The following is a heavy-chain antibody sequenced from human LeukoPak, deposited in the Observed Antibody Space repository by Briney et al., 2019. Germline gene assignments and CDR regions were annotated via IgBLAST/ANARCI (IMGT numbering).Heavy chain of an antibody. CDR2: ISGDGGST. D-gene: IGHD2-2*01. CDR1: GFTFDDYA. Sequence: PGGSLRLSCAASGFTFDDYAMHWVRQAPGKGLEWVSLISGDGGSTYYADSVKGRFTISRDNSKNSLYLQMNSLRTEDTALYYCAKDIVDCSSTSCYLNYYYGMDVWGRGTTVTVSS. CDR3: AKDIVDCSSTSCYLNYYYGMDV. J-gene: IGHJ6*02. V-gene: IGHV3-43*02.